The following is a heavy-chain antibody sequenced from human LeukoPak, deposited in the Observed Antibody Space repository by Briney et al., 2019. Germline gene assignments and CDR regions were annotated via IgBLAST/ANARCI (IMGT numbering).Heavy chain of an antibody. Sequence: GASVKVSCKASGYTFTSYGISWVRQAPGQGLEWMGWISAYNGNTNYAHKLQGRVTMTTDTSTSTAYMELRRLRSDDTAVYYCARMAWFGELLLFDYWGQGTLVTVSS. V-gene: IGHV1-18*01. J-gene: IGHJ4*02. D-gene: IGHD3-10*01. CDR3: ARMAWFGELLLFDY. CDR1: GYTFTSYG. CDR2: ISAYNGNT.